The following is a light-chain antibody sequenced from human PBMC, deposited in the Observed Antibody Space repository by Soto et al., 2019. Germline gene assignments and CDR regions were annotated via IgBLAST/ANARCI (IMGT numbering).Light chain of an antibody. CDR3: SSYTSSGTV. CDR1: SSDVGSYNR. J-gene: IGLJ2*01. CDR2: EVS. Sequence: QSVLTQPPSVSGSPGQSVTISCTGTSSDVGSYNRVSWYQQPPGTAPKLMIYEVSNRPSGVPDRFSGSKSGNTASLTISGLQAEDEADYYCSSYTSSGTVFGGGTKVTVL. V-gene: IGLV2-18*02.